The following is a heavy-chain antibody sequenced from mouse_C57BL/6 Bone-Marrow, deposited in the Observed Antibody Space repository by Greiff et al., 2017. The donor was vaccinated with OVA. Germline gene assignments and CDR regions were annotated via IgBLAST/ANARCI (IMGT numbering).Heavy chain of an antibody. CDR2: ISSGGSYT. CDR3: ARRGRDGYYACAY. CDR1: GFTFSSYG. D-gene: IGHD2-3*01. V-gene: IGHV5-6*02. J-gene: IGHJ3*01. Sequence: EVKLMESGGDLVKPGGSLKLSCAASGFTFSSYGMSWVRPTPDKRLEWVATISSGGSYTYYPDSVQGRFTISRDNAKNTLYLQMSRRKSEDTAMYYFARRGRDGYYACAYWGQGTLVTVSA.